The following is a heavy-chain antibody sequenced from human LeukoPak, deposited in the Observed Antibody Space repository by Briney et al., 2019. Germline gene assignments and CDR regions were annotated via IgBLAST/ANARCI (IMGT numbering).Heavy chain of an antibody. D-gene: IGHD5-12*01. V-gene: IGHV4-34*01. Sequence: PSETLSLTCAVYGGSFSGYYWSWIRQPPGKGLEWIGEINHSGSTNYNPSLKSRVTISVDTSKNQFSLKLSSVTAADTAVYYCANYSGYEYCDYWGQGTLVTVSS. CDR2: INHSGST. CDR1: GGSFSGYY. J-gene: IGHJ4*02. CDR3: ANYSGYEYCDY.